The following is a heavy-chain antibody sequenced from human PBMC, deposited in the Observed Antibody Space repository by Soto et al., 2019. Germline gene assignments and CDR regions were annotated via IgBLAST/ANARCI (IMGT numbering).Heavy chain of an antibody. Sequence: QVQLVQSGAEVKNPGASVKVSCKASGYNFNTFGISWVRQAPGQGLEWMGWIGAYNGNTKYAQNLQGRVTMTIETTTSTGSMELRSLRSDDTAVYYCARAFMMIEPPDYWGQGTLVTVSS. CDR2: IGAYNGNT. V-gene: IGHV1-18*01. J-gene: IGHJ4*02. D-gene: IGHD3-22*01. CDR1: GYNFNTFG. CDR3: ARAFMMIEPPDY.